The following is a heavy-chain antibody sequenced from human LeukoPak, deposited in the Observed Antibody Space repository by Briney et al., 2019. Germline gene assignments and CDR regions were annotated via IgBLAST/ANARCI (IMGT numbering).Heavy chain of an antibody. CDR2: INHSGSI. Sequence: PSETLSLTCAVYGGSFSGYYWSWIRQPPGKGLEWIGEINHSGSINYNPSLKSRVTISVDTSKNQFSLKLSSVTAADTAVYYCASPGSGRHAFDIWGQGTMVTVSS. CDR1: GGSFSGYY. J-gene: IGHJ3*02. D-gene: IGHD3-10*01. CDR3: ASPGSGRHAFDI. V-gene: IGHV4-34*01.